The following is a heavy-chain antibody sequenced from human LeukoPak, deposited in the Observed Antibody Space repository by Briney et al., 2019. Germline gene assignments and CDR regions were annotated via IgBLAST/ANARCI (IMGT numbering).Heavy chain of an antibody. Sequence: SETLSLTCAVYGGSFSGYYWSWIRQPPGKGLEWIGEINHSGSTNHNPSLKSRVTISVDTSKNQFSLKLSSVTAADTAVYYCARGVEYSSSSGLGYWGQGTLVTVSS. CDR1: GGSFSGYY. CDR2: INHSGST. D-gene: IGHD6-6*01. CDR3: ARGVEYSSSSGLGY. V-gene: IGHV4-34*01. J-gene: IGHJ4*02.